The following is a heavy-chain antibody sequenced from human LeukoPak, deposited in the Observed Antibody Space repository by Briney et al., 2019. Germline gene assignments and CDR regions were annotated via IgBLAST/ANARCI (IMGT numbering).Heavy chain of an antibody. Sequence: GGSLRLSCAASGFTFSNYEMHWVRRAPGKGLEWVSYISSGGSTVYYADSVKGRFTVSRDNVKNSLYLQMSSLRAEDTAVYYCARGGSFVEYWGQGTLVSVSS. D-gene: IGHD3-10*01. CDR1: GFTFSNYE. CDR2: ISSGGSTV. V-gene: IGHV3-48*03. CDR3: ARGGSFVEY. J-gene: IGHJ4*02.